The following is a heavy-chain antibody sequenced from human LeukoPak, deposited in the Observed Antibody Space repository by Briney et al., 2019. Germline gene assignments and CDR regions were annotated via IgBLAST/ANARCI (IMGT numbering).Heavy chain of an antibody. D-gene: IGHD2/OR15-2a*01. CDR1: GYSFTSYW. CDR2: VYPGDSDT. J-gene: IGHJ4*02. CDR3: ARFRDGTGYYPVVQDY. Sequence: GESLKISCKGSGYSFTSYWIGWVRQMPGKGLKWMGIVYPGDSDTRYSPSFQGQVTISADKSINTAYLQWSSLKASDTAMYYCARFRDGTGYYPVVQDYWGQGTLVIVSA. V-gene: IGHV5-51*01.